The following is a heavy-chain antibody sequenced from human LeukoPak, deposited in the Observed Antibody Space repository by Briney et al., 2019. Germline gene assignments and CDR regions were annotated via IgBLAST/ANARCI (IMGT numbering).Heavy chain of an antibody. CDR2: ISAYNGNT. CDR1: GYTFTSYG. CDR3: ARDLTMTTVTTEYTYYFDY. D-gene: IGHD4-17*01. Sequence: GASVKVSCKASGYTFTSYGISWVRQAPGQGLEWMGWISAYNGNTNYAQKLQGRVTMTTDTSTSTAYMELRSLRSDDTAVYYCARDLTMTTVTTEYTYYFDYWGQGTLVTVSS. V-gene: IGHV1-18*01. J-gene: IGHJ4*02.